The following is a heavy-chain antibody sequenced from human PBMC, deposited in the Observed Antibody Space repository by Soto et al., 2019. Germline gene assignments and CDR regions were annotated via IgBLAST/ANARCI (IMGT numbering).Heavy chain of an antibody. CDR2: IYYSGST. Sequence: QVQLQESGPGLVKPSETLSLTCTVYGGSISSYYWSWIRQPPGKGLEWIGYIYYSGSTNYNPSLNSLVTIPVDTSTNQFSLKLISVTAADTAGYYCARDLVAWGQGTLVAVSS. D-gene: IGHD2-8*02. CDR3: ARDLVA. V-gene: IGHV4-59*01. J-gene: IGHJ5*02. CDR1: GGSISSYY.